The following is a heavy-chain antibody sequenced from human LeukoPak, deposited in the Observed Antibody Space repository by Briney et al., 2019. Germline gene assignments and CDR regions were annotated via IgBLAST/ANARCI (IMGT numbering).Heavy chain of an antibody. V-gene: IGHV3-66*02. CDR2: IYSGGSA. J-gene: IGHJ6*03. Sequence: QPGGSLRLSCAASGLIVSNNYMSWVRQAPGKGLEWVSLIYSGGSAYYADSVKGRFTISRDNSKNTLYLQMNSLRTEDTAVYYCVTNIVLMVPPPAPSYYYMDVWGKGTTVTVSS. CDR1: GLIVSNNY. D-gene: IGHD2-8*01. CDR3: VTNIVLMVPPPAPSYYYMDV.